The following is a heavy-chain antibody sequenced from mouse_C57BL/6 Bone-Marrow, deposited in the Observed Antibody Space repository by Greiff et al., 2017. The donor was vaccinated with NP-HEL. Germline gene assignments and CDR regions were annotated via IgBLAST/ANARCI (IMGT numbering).Heavy chain of an antibody. CDR1: GFTFSNYW. Sequence: EVQGVESGGGLVQPGGSMKLSCVASGFTFSNYWMNWVRQSPEKGLEWVAQIRLKSDNYATHYAESVKGRFTISRDDSKSSVYLQMNNLRAEDTGIYYCTWDGYYFDYWGQGTTLTVSS. D-gene: IGHD4-1*01. V-gene: IGHV6-3*01. J-gene: IGHJ2*01. CDR2: IRLKSDNYAT. CDR3: TWDGYYFDY.